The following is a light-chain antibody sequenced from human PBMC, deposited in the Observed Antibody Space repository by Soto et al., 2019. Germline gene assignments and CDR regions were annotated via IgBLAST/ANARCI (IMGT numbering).Light chain of an antibody. CDR1: QSVDSY. J-gene: IGKJ5*01. Sequence: EIVLTQSPATLSLSPGDRATLSCRASQSVDSYLAWYQVKPGQAPRLLIYDASNRATGIPDRFSGSGSGTVFTLTISSLEPDDVAVYYCQQSYYLITFGQGTRLEIK. CDR3: QQSYYLIT. CDR2: DAS. V-gene: IGKV3-11*01.